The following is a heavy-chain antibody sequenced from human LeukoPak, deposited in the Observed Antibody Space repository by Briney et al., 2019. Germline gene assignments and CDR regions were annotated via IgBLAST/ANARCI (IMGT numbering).Heavy chain of an antibody. Sequence: GGSLRLSCAASGFSFSDYYMSWIRQAPGKGLEWVSYMSNSGSTIYYADSVKGRFTISRDNTKNSLYLQMNNLRAEDTAVYYCASVLWFGGIFFDYWGQGTLVTVSS. J-gene: IGHJ4*02. CDR1: GFSFSDYY. D-gene: IGHD3-10*01. CDR2: MSNSGSTI. V-gene: IGHV3-11*01. CDR3: ASVLWFGGIFFDY.